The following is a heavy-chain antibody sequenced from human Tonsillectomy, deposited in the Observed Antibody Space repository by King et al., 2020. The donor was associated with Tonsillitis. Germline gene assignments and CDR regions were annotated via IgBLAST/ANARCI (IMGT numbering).Heavy chain of an antibody. CDR3: ARDEWGWALQKLGLPRFVY. CDR2: ISSSSSYI. D-gene: IGHD7-27*01. CDR1: GFTFSSYS. V-gene: IGHV3-21*01. Sequence: VQLVESGGGLVKPGGSLRLSCAASGFTFSSYSMNWVRQAPGKGLEWVSSISSSSSYIYYADSVKGRFTISRDNAKNSLYLQMNSLRAEDTAVYYCARDEWGWALQKLGLPRFVYWGQGTLVTVSS. J-gene: IGHJ4*02.